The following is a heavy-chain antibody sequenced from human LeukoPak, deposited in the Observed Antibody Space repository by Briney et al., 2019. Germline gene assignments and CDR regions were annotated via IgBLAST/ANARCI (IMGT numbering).Heavy chain of an antibody. CDR1: GFTFSSYA. V-gene: IGHV3-30-3*01. J-gene: IGHJ4*02. CDR2: ISYDGSNK. CDR3: ARGDYSNYVWGDYFDY. D-gene: IGHD4-11*01. Sequence: GGSLRLSCAASGFTFSSYAMHWVRQAPGKGLEWVAVISYDGSNKYYADSVKGRFTISRDNSKNTLYLQMNSLRAEDTAVYYCARGDYSNYVWGDYFDYWGQGTLVTVSS.